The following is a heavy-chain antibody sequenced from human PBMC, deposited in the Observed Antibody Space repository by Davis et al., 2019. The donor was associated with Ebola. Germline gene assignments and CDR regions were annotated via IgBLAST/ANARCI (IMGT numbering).Heavy chain of an antibody. D-gene: IGHD2-15*01. J-gene: IGHJ3*02. V-gene: IGHV3-21*01. CDR1: GFTFSSYS. Sequence: PGGSLRLSCAASGFTFSSYSMNWVRQAPGKGLEWVSSISSSSSYIYYADSVKGRFTISRDNAKNSLYLQMNSLRAEDTAVYYCARDRGLVVVVAERDAFDIWGQGTMVTVSS. CDR3: ARDRGLVVVVAERDAFDI. CDR2: ISSSSSYI.